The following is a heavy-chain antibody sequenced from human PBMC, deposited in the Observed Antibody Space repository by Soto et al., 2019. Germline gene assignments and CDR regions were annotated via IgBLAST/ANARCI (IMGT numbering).Heavy chain of an antibody. D-gene: IGHD2-2*01. CDR1: GGSISSGDYY. CDR3: ARTAGYVYQLLFNY. V-gene: IGHV4-30-4*01. Sequence: SETLSLTCTVSGGSISSGDYYWSWIRQPPGKGPEWIGYIYYSGSTSYSPSLKSRLTISLDTSKNQFSLNLSSVTAADTAVYYCARTAGYVYQLLFNYWGQGTLVTVSS. CDR2: IYYSGST. J-gene: IGHJ4*02.